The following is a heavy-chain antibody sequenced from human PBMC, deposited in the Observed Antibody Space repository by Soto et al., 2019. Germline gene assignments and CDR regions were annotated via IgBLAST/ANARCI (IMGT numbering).Heavy chain of an antibody. CDR3: ARGPRYIAARSEVYYFDY. Sequence: SETLSLTCAVYGGSFSGYYWSWIRQPPGKGLEWIGEINHSGSTNYNPSLKSRVTISVDTSKNQFSLKLSSVTAADTSVYYCARGPRYIAARSEVYYFDYWGQGTLVTVSS. D-gene: IGHD6-6*01. J-gene: IGHJ4*02. CDR2: INHSGST. CDR1: GGSFSGYY. V-gene: IGHV4-34*01.